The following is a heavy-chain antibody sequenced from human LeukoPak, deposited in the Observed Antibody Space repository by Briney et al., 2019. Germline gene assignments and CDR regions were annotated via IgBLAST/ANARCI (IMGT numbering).Heavy chain of an antibody. V-gene: IGHV3-74*01. J-gene: IGHJ4*02. CDR2: VKSDGSNP. Sequence: PGGALRLSCEASGFTFGSYWMHWVRQVPGKGLVWVSRVKSDGSNPSYADSVKGRFTISRDNAENMLYLQMNTLGAEDTAVYYCARDIVSGSGSLDYWGQGTLVTVSS. CDR1: GFTFGSYW. CDR3: ARDIVSGSGSLDY. D-gene: IGHD3-10*01.